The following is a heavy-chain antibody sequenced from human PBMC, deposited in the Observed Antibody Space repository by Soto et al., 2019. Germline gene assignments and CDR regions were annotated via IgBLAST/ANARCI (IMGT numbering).Heavy chain of an antibody. V-gene: IGHV1-18*01. CDR3: ARVYGSGSYEYYYYYYMDV. Sequence: ASVKVSCKASGYTFTSYGISWVRQAPGQGLEWMGWISAYNGNTNYAQKLQGRVTMTTDTSTSTAYMELRSLRSDDTAVYYCARVYGSGSYEYYYYYYMDVWGKGTTVTVSS. CDR1: GYTFTSYG. D-gene: IGHD3-10*01. J-gene: IGHJ6*03. CDR2: ISAYNGNT.